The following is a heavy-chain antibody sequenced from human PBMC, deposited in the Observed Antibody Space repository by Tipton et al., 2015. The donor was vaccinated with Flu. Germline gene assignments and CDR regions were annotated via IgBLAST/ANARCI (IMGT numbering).Heavy chain of an antibody. J-gene: IGHJ4*02. V-gene: IGHV4-34*01. CDR1: GGSFSGDY. CDR2: VNHSGST. D-gene: IGHD3-10*01. CDR3: ARGSGSGTHVMFDY. Sequence: TLSLTCVVYGGSFSGDYCSWIRQPPGKGQEWIGEVNHSGSTNYNPSLKSRVTISVDTSKNQFSLKLSSVTAADTAVYYCARGSGSGTHVMFDYWGQGTLVTVSS.